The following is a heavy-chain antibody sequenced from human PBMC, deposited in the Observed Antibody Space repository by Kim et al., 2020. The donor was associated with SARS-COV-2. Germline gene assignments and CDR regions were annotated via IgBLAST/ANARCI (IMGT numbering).Heavy chain of an antibody. V-gene: IGHV1-24*01. CDR3: ATDPPGRSYGLSPKFDY. CDR1: GYTLTELS. J-gene: IGHJ4*02. CDR2: FDPEDGET. Sequence: ASVKVSCKVSGYTLTELSMHWVRQAPGKGLEWMGGFDPEDGETIYAQKFQGRVTMTEDTSTDTAYMELSSLRSEDTAVYYCATDPPGRSYGLSPKFDYWGQGTLVTVSS. D-gene: IGHD5-18*01.